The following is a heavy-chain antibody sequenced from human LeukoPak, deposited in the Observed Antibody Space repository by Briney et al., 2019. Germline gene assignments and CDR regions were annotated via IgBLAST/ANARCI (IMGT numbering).Heavy chain of an antibody. CDR3: ARVVYSSSWLDYYYYMDV. D-gene: IGHD6-13*01. CDR2: ISSSSSYI. Sequence: GGSLRLSCAGSGFTFSSYSMNWVRQAPGKGLEWVSSISSSSSYIYYADSVKGRFTISSDNAKKSLYLQMNSLRAEETAVYYCARVVYSSSWLDYYYYMDVWGKGTTVTISS. J-gene: IGHJ6*03. V-gene: IGHV3-21*01. CDR1: GFTFSSYS.